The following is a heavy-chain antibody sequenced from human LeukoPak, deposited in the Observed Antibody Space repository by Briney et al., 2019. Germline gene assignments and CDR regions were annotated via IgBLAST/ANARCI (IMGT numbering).Heavy chain of an antibody. Sequence: ASVKVSCKASGYTFTGYYLHWVRQAPGQGLEWMGWIHPNSGGTNYAQKFQGRVTMTRDTSISTAYMELSRLRSDDTAVYYCARDRDGGGSSWYFSVYDYWGQGTLVTVSS. CDR2: IHPNSGGT. D-gene: IGHD6-13*01. CDR3: ARDRDGGGSSWYFSVYDY. CDR1: GYTFTGYY. V-gene: IGHV1-2*02. J-gene: IGHJ4*02.